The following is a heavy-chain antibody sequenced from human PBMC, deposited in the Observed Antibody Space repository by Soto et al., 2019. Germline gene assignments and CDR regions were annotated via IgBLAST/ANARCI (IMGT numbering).Heavy chain of an antibody. CDR1: GFTVSSNY. D-gene: IGHD6-19*01. V-gene: IGHV3-53*04. Sequence: GESLKISCAASGFTVSSNYMSWVRQAPGKGLEWVSVIYSGGSTYYADSVKGRFTISRHNSKNTLYLQMNSLRAEDTAVYYCAYSSGWYYFDYWGQGTLVTVSS. CDR2: IYSGGST. CDR3: AYSSGWYYFDY. J-gene: IGHJ4*02.